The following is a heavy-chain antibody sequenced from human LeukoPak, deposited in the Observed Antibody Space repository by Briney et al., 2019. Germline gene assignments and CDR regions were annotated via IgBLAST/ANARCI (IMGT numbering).Heavy chain of an antibody. CDR2: ISYDGSNK. CDR3: AQEIRYYYDSSGYFDH. J-gene: IGHJ4*02. D-gene: IGHD3-22*01. V-gene: IGHV3-30*18. CDR1: GFTFSSYG. Sequence: GGSLRLSCAASGFTFSSYGMHWVRQAPGKGLEWVAVISYDGSNKYYADSVKGRFTISRDNSKNTLYLQMNSLRAEDTAIYYCAQEIRYYYDSSGYFDHWGQGTLVTVSS.